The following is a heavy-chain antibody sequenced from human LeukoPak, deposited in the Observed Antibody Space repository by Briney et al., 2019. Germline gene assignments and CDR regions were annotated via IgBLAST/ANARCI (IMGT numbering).Heavy chain of an antibody. J-gene: IGHJ4*02. CDR1: GFTFDGYV. D-gene: IGHD5-18*01. CDR3: AKGQGYTYGDSSDY. Sequence: GSRRLSCAASGFTFDGYVMHWVRQAPGKGLEWVSLISGDASGRYYAASVKGRFTISRDNSKKSLYLQMNSLRTEDTALYYCAKGQGYTYGDSSDYWGQGTLVTVSS. CDR2: ISGDASGR. V-gene: IGHV3-43*02.